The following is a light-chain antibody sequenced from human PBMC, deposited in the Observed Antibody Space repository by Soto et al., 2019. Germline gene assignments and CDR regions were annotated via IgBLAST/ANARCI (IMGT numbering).Light chain of an antibody. CDR3: QQSFSTPRT. Sequence: DIPMTQSPSSQSASVGDRVTITCRASQSINSYLNWYQQKPGKAPKLLIYAASSLQSGVPSRFSGSGSETDFTLTITSLQPDDCATYYCQQSFSTPRTFGQGTRVDI. J-gene: IGKJ1*01. V-gene: IGKV1-39*01. CDR1: QSINSY. CDR2: AAS.